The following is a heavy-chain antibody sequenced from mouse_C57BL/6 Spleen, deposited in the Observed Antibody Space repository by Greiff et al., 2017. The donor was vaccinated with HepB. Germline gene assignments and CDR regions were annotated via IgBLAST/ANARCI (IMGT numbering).Heavy chain of an antibody. D-gene: IGHD2-3*01. V-gene: IGHV1-64*01. J-gene: IGHJ2*01. CDR2: IHPNSGST. Sequence: VQLQQPGAELVKPGASVKLSCKASGYTFTSYWMHWVKQRPGQGLEWIGMIHPNSGSTNYNEKFKSKATLTVDKSSSTAYMQLSSLTSEDSAVYYCARRRDGYYEDYWGQGTTLTVSS. CDR3: ARRRDGYYEDY. CDR1: GYTFTSYW.